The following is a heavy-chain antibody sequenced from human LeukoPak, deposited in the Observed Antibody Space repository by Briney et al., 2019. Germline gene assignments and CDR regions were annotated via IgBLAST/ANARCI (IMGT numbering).Heavy chain of an antibody. CDR1: GFPFSDFS. V-gene: IGHV3-23*01. D-gene: IGHD2-8*01. CDR3: AKQSYARSLGE. CDR2: TNSGGTST. J-gene: IGHJ4*02. Sequence: QSGGSLRFSCATSGFPFSDFSMSWVRQAPGKGLEWISTTNSGGTSTYYAESVKGRFTISRDNSKNTLYLQMSSLRVEDTAVYYCAKQSYARSLGEGGPGTLVSVSS.